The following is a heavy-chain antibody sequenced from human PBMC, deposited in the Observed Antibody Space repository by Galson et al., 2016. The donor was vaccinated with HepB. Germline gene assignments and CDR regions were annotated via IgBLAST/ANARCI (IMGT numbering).Heavy chain of an antibody. CDR3: ARDMSSGWYLVYFDY. CDR1: GFTFRSYE. D-gene: IGHD6-19*01. J-gene: IGHJ4*02. V-gene: IGHV3-48*03. CDR2: ISSSGSTI. Sequence: SLRLSCAASGFTFRSYEMNWVRQAPGKGLEWVSYISSSGSTIKDADSVEGRFTISRDNAKNSLYLQMNSLRAEDTAVYYCARDMSSGWYLVYFDYWGQGTLVTVSS.